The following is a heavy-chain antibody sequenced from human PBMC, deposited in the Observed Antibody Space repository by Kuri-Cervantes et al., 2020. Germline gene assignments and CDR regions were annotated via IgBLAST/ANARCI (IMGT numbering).Heavy chain of an antibody. Sequence: LRLSCAVSGGSISSGGYSWSWIRQPPGKGLEWIGYIYHSGSTYYNPSLKSRVTISVDRSKNQFSLKLSSVTAADTAVYYCARDVLGYCSGGSCCGTEYFQHWGQGTLVTVSS. CDR2: IYHSGST. D-gene: IGHD2-15*01. V-gene: IGHV4-30-2*01. J-gene: IGHJ1*01. CDR1: GGSISSGGYS. CDR3: ARDVLGYCSGGSCCGTEYFQH.